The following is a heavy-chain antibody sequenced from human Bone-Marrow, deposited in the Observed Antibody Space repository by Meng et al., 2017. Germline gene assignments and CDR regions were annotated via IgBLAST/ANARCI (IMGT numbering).Heavy chain of an antibody. J-gene: IGHJ4*02. CDR2: INWNGGST. D-gene: IGHD6-13*01. CDR1: GFTFDDYG. Sequence: GGSLRLSCAVSGFTFDDYGMSWVRQAPGKGLEWVSGINWNGGSTGYADSVKGRFTISRDNAKNSLYLQMNSLRAEDTAVYYCARGSRSSSRGSIDYWGQGTLVTVSS. V-gene: IGHV3-20*04. CDR3: ARGSRSSSRGSIDY.